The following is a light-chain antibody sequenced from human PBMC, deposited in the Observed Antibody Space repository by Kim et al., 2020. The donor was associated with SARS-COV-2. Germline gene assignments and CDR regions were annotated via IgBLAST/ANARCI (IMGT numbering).Light chain of an antibody. J-gene: IGKJ1*01. Sequence: DIQTTQSPSAMSASVGDRVTIICRASQGIRNSLAWFQQKPGQVPKRLIYSASSLQSGVPSRFSGSGSGTEFTLTINSLQPEDFATYYCLQHNSLPWTFGQGTKVDIK. V-gene: IGKV1-17*03. CDR1: QGIRNS. CDR3: LQHNSLPWT. CDR2: SAS.